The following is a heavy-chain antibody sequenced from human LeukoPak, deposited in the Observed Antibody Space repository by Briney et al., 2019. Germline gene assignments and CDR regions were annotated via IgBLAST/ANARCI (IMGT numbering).Heavy chain of an antibody. CDR2: IYHSGST. Sequence: SETLSLTCTVSGYSISSGYYWGWIRQPPGKGLEWIGSIYHSGSTYYNPSLKSRVTISVDTSKNQFSLKLSSVTAADTAVYYCARRSTILLLDYWGQGTLVTVSS. CDR1: GYSISSGYY. CDR3: ARRSTILLLDY. J-gene: IGHJ4*02. D-gene: IGHD3-3*01. V-gene: IGHV4-38-2*02.